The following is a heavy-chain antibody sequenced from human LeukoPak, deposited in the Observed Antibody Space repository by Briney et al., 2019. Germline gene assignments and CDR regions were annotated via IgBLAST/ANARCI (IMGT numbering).Heavy chain of an antibody. CDR1: GFTFSSYA. CDR3: AKDLRYCSSTSCGAYYYYGMDV. D-gene: IGHD2-2*01. V-gene: IGHV3-23*01. CDR2: ISGSGGST. J-gene: IGHJ6*02. Sequence: TGGSLRLSCAASGFTFSSYAMSWVRQAPGKGLEWVSAISGSGGSTYYADSVKGRFTISRDNSKNTLYLQMNSLRAEDTAVYYCAKDLRYCSSTSCGAYYYYGMDVWGQGTTVTVSS.